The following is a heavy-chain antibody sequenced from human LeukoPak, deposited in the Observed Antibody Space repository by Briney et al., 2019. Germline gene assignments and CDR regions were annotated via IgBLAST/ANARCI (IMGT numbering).Heavy chain of an antibody. J-gene: IGHJ5*02. CDR2: ISSRAGSI. V-gene: IGHV3-48*03. CDR3: ARVGSSSSA. CDR1: GFTFSTYE. Sequence: GGSLRLSCSASGFTFSTYEMNWVRQAPGKGLEWVSSISSRAGSIYYADSVKGRFTISRDNAKNSLYLQMNSLRAEDTAVYYCARVGSSSSAWGQGTLVTVSS. D-gene: IGHD6-6*01.